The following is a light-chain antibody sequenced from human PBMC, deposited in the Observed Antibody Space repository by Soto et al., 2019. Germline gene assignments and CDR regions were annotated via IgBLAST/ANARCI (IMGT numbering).Light chain of an antibody. CDR2: GAS. CDR3: QQYGSSPAT. V-gene: IGKV3-20*01. J-gene: IGKJ1*01. Sequence: EIVLTQSPGTLSLSPGERATLSCRASQSVSSIYLAWYQQKPGQAPRLLIYGASSRATGIPDRFSGSGSGTDFTLTISRLEPEDFAVYYCQQYGSSPATFGQGTKVDI. CDR1: QSVSSIY.